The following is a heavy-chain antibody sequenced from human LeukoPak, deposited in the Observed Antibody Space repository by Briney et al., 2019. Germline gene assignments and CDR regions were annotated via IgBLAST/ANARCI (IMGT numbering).Heavy chain of an antibody. CDR3: ASPLIFGYSSSATDY. CDR2: IIPIFGTA. J-gene: IGHJ4*02. V-gene: IGHV1-69*05. CDR1: GGTFSSYA. D-gene: IGHD6-6*01. Sequence: GASVKVSCKASGGTFSSYAISWVRQAPGQGLEWMGRIIPIFGTANYAQKFQGRVTITTDESTSTAYMELSSLRSEDTAVYYCASPLIFGYSSSATDYWGQGTLVTVSS.